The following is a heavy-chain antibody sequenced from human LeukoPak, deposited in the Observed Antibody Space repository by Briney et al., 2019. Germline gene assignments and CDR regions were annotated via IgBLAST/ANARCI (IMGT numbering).Heavy chain of an antibody. CDR3: ARSNVPNYYDSSGQFDP. V-gene: IGHV3-48*01. CDR2: ISSSSSTI. D-gene: IGHD3-22*01. Sequence: GGSLRLSCAASGFTFSSYSMNWVRQAPGKGLEWVSYISSSSSTIYYADSVKGRFTISRDNAKNSLYLQMNSLRAEDTAVYYCARSNVPNYYDSSGQFDPWGQGTLVTVSS. CDR1: GFTFSSYS. J-gene: IGHJ5*02.